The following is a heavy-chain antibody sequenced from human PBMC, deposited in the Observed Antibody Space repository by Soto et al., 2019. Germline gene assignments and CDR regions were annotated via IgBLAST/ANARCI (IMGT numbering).Heavy chain of an antibody. J-gene: IGHJ3*02. D-gene: IGHD3-10*01. CDR3: AREQGILWFGELSHSGAFDI. CDR1: GGTFSSYA. CDR2: IIPIFGTA. Sequence: SVKVSCKASGGTFSSYAISWVRQAPGQGLEWMGGIIPIFGTANYAQKFQGRVTITADESTSTAYMELSSLRSEDTAVYYCAREQGILWFGELSHSGAFDIWGQGTMVTVSS. V-gene: IGHV1-69*13.